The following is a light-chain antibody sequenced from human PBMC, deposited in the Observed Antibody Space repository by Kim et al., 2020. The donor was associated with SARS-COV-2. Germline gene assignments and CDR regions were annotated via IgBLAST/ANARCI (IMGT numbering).Light chain of an antibody. CDR2: NAS. CDR3: QQYVSSPPT. V-gene: IGKV3-20*01. J-gene: IGKJ1*01. CDR1: QSVTSSY. Sequence: EFALTQSPGTLSLSPGDRATLSCGASQSVTSSYLAWYQQGPGQAPSLLIYNASNRATGIPDRFSGSGSGTDFTLTISRLEPEDFSVYYCQQYVSSPPTFGQGTKVCIK.